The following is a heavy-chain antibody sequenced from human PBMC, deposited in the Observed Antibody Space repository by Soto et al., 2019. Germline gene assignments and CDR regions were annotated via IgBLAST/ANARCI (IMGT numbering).Heavy chain of an antibody. CDR2: ISGTPVTT. Sequence: GGSLRLSCAASGFTFSDYAMSWVRQAPGVGLEWVSGISGTPVTTYYADSVKGRFIISRDNSKNTLSLQMTGLRAEDTAVYYCAKAPRANWNWYYSEYWGEGAMVNVSA. D-gene: IGHD1-7*01. V-gene: IGHV3-23*01. CDR3: AKAPRANWNWYYSEY. J-gene: IGHJ4*02. CDR1: GFTFSDYA.